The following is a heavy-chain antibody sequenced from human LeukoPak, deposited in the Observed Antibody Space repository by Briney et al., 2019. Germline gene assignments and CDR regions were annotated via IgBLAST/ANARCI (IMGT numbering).Heavy chain of an antibody. J-gene: IGHJ4*02. CDR2: INHSGST. CDR1: GGSFSGYY. Sequence: KPSETLSLTCAVYGGSFSGYYWSWIRQPPGKGLEWIGEINHSGSTNYNPSLKSRVTISVDTSKNQFSLKLSSVTAADTAVYYCARRRGYNWSLGHFDYWGQGTPVTVSS. D-gene: IGHD1-1*01. V-gene: IGHV4-34*01. CDR3: ARRRGYNWSLGHFDY.